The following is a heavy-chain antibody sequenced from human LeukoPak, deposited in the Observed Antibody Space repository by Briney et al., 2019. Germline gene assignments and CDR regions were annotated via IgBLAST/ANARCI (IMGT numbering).Heavy chain of an antibody. D-gene: IGHD6-13*01. CDR3: ARASNWPHSAWNFDY. Sequence: SETLPLTCTVSGGSISSGGYYWSWIRQHPGKGLEWIGNIYYSGNTYYNPSLKSRVTISIDTSKNQFSLKLSSMTAADTAVYYCARASNWPHSAWNFDYWGQGTLVTVSS. J-gene: IGHJ4*02. CDR1: GGSISSGGYY. V-gene: IGHV4-31*03. CDR2: IYYSGNT.